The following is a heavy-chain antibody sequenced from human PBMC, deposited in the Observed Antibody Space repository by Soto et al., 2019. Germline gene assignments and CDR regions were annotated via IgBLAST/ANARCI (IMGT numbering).Heavy chain of an antibody. J-gene: IGHJ4*02. V-gene: IGHV3-33*01. CDR1: GFTFSSYG. D-gene: IGHD1-20*01. Sequence: QVQLVESGGVVVQPGRSLRLSCAASGFTFSSYGMHWVRQAPGKGLEWVAVIWYAGTNTYYADSLKGRFTISRDNSKNTLYLQMNNLRAEDTAVYYWATASGGNWNEFDYWGQGTLVTVSS. CDR3: ATASGGNWNEFDY. CDR2: IWYAGTNT.